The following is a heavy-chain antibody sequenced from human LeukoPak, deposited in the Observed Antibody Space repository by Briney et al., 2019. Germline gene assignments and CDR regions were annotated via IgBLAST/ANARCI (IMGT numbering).Heavy chain of an antibody. CDR1: GYSVTSYW. D-gene: IGHD3-16*02. V-gene: IGHV5-51*01. CDR2: IYPGDSDT. CDR3: ARFLGEGYDYVWGSYRQKFYLDY. J-gene: IGHJ4*02. Sequence: GESLKISCKGSGYSVTSYWIGWVRQMPGKGLEWMGIIYPGDSDTRYSPSFQGQVTISADKSISTAYLQWSSLKASDTAMYYCARFLGEGYDYVWGSYRQKFYLDYWGQGTLVTVSS.